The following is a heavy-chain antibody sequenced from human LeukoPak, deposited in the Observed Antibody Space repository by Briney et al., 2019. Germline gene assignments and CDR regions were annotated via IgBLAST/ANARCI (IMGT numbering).Heavy chain of an antibody. V-gene: IGHV3-73*01. CDR3: ARDYSLSYSSGWYEGAFDI. J-gene: IGHJ3*02. Sequence: QPGGSLRLSCAASGFAFSDSYIHWVRQASGKGLEWIGRISPKPNNYATAYAASVKGRFTISRDDAKKSLYLQMNSLRAEDTAVYYCARDYSLSYSSGWYEGAFDIWGQGTMVTVSS. CDR1: GFAFSDSY. D-gene: IGHD6-19*01. CDR2: ISPKPNNYAT.